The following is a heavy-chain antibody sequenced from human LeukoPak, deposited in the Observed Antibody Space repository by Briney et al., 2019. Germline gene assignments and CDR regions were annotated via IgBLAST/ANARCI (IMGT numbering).Heavy chain of an antibody. CDR2: IIPIFGTA. J-gene: IGHJ5*02. D-gene: IGHD6-13*01. Sequence: ASVKVSCKASGGTFSSYAISWVRQAPGQGLEWMGGIIPIFGTANYAQKFQGRVTITTDESTSTAYMELSSLRSEDTAVYYCAREGDSGSSSWYTNWFDPWGQETLVTVSS. V-gene: IGHV1-69*05. CDR1: GGTFSSYA. CDR3: AREGDSGSSSWYTNWFDP.